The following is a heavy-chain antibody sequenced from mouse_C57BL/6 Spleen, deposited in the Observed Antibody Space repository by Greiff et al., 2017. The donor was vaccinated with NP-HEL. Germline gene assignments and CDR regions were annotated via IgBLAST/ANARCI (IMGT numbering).Heavy chain of an antibody. CDR2: ISSGGDYI. V-gene: IGHV5-9-1*02. CDR1: GFTFSSYA. Sequence: EVKLVESGDGLVKPGGSLKLSCAASGFTFSSYAMSWVRQTPEKRLEWVAYISSGGDYIYYADTVKGRFTISRDNARNTLYLQMSSLKYEDTTMYYCTRDGIAYWGQGTLVTVSA. J-gene: IGHJ3*01. D-gene: IGHD2-3*01. CDR3: TRDGIAY.